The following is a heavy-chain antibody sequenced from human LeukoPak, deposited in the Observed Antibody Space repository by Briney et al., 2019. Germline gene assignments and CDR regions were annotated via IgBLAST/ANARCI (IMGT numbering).Heavy chain of an antibody. J-gene: IGHJ6*02. CDR3: AKDIGPKDIVVVPAALYYYYGMDV. V-gene: IGHV3-9*01. CDR2: ISWNSGSI. CDR1: GFTFDDYA. D-gene: IGHD2-2*01. Sequence: GGSLRLSCAASGFTFDDYAMHWVRQAPGKGLEWVSGISWNSGSIGYADSVKGRFTISRDNAKNSLYLQMNSLRAEDTALYYCAKDIGPKDIVVVPAALYYYYGMDVWGQGTTVTVSS.